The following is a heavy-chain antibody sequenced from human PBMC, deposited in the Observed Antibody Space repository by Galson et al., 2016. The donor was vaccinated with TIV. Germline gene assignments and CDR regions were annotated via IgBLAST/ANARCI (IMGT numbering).Heavy chain of an antibody. V-gene: IGHV3-11*01. J-gene: IGHJ5*02. D-gene: IGHD2-2*01. Sequence: SLRLSCAASGFDFSGYYMSWVRQAPGKGLEWISYIGSSGSPIVYADSVKGRFTISRDNAKNSVYLQMNSLRVEDTAVYYCARGRILLSAAVPRTNWFDPWGQGTLVTVSS. CDR1: GFDFSGYY. CDR3: ARGRILLSAAVPRTNWFDP. CDR2: IGSSGSPI.